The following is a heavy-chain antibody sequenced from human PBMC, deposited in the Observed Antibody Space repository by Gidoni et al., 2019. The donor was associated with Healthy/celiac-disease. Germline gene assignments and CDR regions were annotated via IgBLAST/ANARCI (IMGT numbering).Heavy chain of an antibody. J-gene: IGHJ4*02. V-gene: IGHV4-39*01. D-gene: IGHD2-15*01. CDR1: GGSISSSSYY. CDR3: ARPSAVVVAAPQPLFDY. Sequence: QLQLQESGPGLVKPSETLSLTCTVSGGSISSSSYYWGWIRQPPGKGLEWIGSIYYSGSTYYNPSLKSRVTISVDTSKNQFSLKLSSVTAADTAVYYCARPSAVVVAAPQPLFDYWGQGTLVTVSS. CDR2: IYYSGST.